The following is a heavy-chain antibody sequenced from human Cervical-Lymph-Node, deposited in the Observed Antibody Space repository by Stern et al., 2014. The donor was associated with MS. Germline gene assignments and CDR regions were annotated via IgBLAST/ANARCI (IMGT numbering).Heavy chain of an antibody. CDR2: TSGSGGDT. V-gene: IGHV3-23*04. Sequence: EVPLVESGGGLVQPGGSLRLSCAASGFSFSDYGMTWVCHAPGKGQARVSSTSGSGGDTFYADSVLSRLVLSRDSPKDTQYVQMNVLKAEDTAKYHCAKGKTVTGTGYGVDVWGQGTTVVVSS. J-gene: IGHJ6*02. D-gene: IGHD6-19*01. CDR3: AKGKTVTGTGYGVDV. CDR1: GFSFSDYG.